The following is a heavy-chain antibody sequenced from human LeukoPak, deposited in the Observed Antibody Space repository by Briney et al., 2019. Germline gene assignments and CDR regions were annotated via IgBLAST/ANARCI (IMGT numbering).Heavy chain of an antibody. D-gene: IGHD1-26*01. CDR2: IYYSGST. CDR3: ARHVVGATVYYFDY. J-gene: IGHJ4*02. V-gene: IGHV4-39*01. CDR1: GGSISSSSYY. Sequence: SETLSLTCTVSGGSISSSSYYWGWIRQPPGKGLEGIGSIYYSGSTYYNPSLNRRVTISVDTSKNQFSLKLSSVTAADTAVYYCARHVVGATVYYFDYWGQGTLVTVSS.